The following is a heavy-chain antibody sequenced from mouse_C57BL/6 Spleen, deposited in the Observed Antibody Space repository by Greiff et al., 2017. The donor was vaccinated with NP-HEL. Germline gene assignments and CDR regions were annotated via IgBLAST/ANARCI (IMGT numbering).Heavy chain of an antibody. V-gene: IGHV1-26*01. D-gene: IGHD1-1*01. J-gene: IGHJ2*01. CDR3: ARERTDYYGSFYYFDY. Sequence: EVQLQQSGPELVKPGASVKISCKVSGYTFTDYYMNWVKQSHGKSLEWIGDINPNNGGTSYNQKFKGKSTLTVDKSYNTAYMELRSLTSEDSAVYYCARERTDYYGSFYYFDYWGQGTTLTVSS. CDR2: INPNNGGT. CDR1: GYTFTDYY.